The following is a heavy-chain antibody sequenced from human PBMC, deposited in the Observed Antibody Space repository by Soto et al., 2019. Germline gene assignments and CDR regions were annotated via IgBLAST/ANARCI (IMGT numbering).Heavy chain of an antibody. CDR1: GYTFTIYW. CDR2: IYPSDSDT. J-gene: IGHJ4*02. D-gene: IGHD4-17*01. Sequence: TRASVKISGQVSGYTFTIYWIGWVRQMPGKGLEWMGIIYPSDSDTRYSPSFQGQVTISADQSINTAYLQWDSLKASDTAIYYCARPANTVADHFDLWGQGTPVTASS. V-gene: IGHV5-51*01. CDR3: ARPANTVADHFDL.